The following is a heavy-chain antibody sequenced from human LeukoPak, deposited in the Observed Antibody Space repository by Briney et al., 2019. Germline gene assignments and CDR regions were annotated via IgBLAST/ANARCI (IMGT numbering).Heavy chain of an antibody. CDR2: IHYSGST. V-gene: IGHV4-59*01. Sequence: PSETLSLPCAVSGDSISSYYWSWIRQPPGKGLEWIGYIHYSGSTNYNPSLTSRVTISVDTSKSQFSLKMGSVTAAGTAVYYCARIYCNSTRCFEYWGHGTLVTVSS. CDR1: GDSISSYY. J-gene: IGHJ4*01. D-gene: IGHD2-2*01. CDR3: ARIYCNSTRCFEY.